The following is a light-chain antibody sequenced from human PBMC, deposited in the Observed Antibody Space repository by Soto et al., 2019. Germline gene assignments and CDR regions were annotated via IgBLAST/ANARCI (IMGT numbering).Light chain of an antibody. CDR1: QSISRY. J-gene: IGKJ3*01. CDR3: QQIYSTPIT. V-gene: IGKV1-39*01. CDR2: AAS. Sequence: DIQMTQSPSSLSASVGDVVTITCRASQSISRYLNWYQQKPGKAPKLLIYAASSLQNGIPSSFSGTVTVTEITLTISSPQPKNFATYNSQQIYSTPITYGTGTKIYI.